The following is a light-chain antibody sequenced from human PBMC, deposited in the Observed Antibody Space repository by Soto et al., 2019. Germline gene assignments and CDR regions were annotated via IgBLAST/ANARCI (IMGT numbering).Light chain of an antibody. CDR2: GAS. Sequence: EIVLTQSPGTLSLSPGEIATLSCRASQSVSNNYLAWYQQKPGQAPRLLIYGASNRATGIPDRFSGSGSGTDFTLTIRRLEPEDFAVYYCKQYGSSGTCGQGTKVDIK. J-gene: IGKJ1*01. CDR1: QSVSNNY. CDR3: KQYGSSGT. V-gene: IGKV3-20*01.